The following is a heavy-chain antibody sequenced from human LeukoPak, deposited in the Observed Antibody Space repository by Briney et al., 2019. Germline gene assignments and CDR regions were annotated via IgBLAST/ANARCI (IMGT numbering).Heavy chain of an antibody. J-gene: IGHJ4*02. Sequence: GGSLRLSCAASGFTFSTYWMTWVRQAPGKGLEWVANIKQDGSEKYYVDSVKGRFTISRDNAKNSVYLQMNSLRVEDTAVYYCARGLHELDYWGQGTLVTVSS. D-gene: IGHD5/OR15-5a*01. V-gene: IGHV3-7*01. CDR2: IKQDGSEK. CDR1: GFTFSTYW. CDR3: ARGLHELDY.